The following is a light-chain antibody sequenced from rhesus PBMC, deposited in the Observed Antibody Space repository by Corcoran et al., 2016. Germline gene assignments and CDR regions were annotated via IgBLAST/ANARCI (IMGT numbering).Light chain of an antibody. CDR1: ENVNKY. V-gene: IGKV1-74*01. Sequence: DIQMTQSPSSLSASVGDRVTITCRASENVNKYLNWYQQKPGKAPKLLIYKASTLQSGVPSRFSGSGSWTDYTFTISSLQPEDVSSYYYQHGYGTPLTFGGGTKVELK. J-gene: IGKJ4*01. CDR2: KAS. CDR3: QHGYGTPLT.